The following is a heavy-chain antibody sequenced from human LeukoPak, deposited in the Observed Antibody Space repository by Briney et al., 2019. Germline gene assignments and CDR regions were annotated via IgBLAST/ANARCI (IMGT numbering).Heavy chain of an antibody. V-gene: IGHV1-2*02. CDR1: GYTFTGYY. J-gene: IGHJ3*02. CDR3: AGVAGLGNAFDI. D-gene: IGHD6-19*01. CDR2: INPNSGGT. Sequence: ASVKVSCKASGYTFTGYYMHWVRQAPGQGLGWMGWINPNSGGTNYAQKFQGRVTMTRDTSISTAYMELSRLRSDDTAVYYCAGVAGLGNAFDIWGQGTMVTVSS.